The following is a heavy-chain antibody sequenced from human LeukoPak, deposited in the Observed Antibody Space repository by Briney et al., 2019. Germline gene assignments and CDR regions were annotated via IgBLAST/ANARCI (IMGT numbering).Heavy chain of an antibody. CDR1: GFTFSTYE. J-gene: IGHJ4*02. V-gene: IGHV3-48*03. D-gene: IGHD5-24*01. CDR2: ISSSGSTT. CDR3: ASPQYYFDY. Sequence: GGSLRLSCAASGFTFSTYEMNWVPQSPGKGLEWVSHISSSGSTTYYADSVKGRFTISRDNAKNSLYLQMNSLRAEDTAVYYCASPQYYFDYWGQGTLVTVSS.